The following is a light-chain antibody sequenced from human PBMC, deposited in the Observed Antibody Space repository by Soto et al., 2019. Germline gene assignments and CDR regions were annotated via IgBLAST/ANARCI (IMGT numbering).Light chain of an antibody. J-gene: IGKJ1*01. V-gene: IGKV3D-20*02. CDR3: QQRSNWPRT. Sequence: EVVLTQSPGTLSLSPGERATLSCRASQSVSSNYLAWYQQRPGQAPRLLIYGASSRATGIPDRFSGSGSGTDFTLTISGLEPEDFAVYYCQQRSNWPRTFGQGTKVDIK. CDR2: GAS. CDR1: QSVSSNY.